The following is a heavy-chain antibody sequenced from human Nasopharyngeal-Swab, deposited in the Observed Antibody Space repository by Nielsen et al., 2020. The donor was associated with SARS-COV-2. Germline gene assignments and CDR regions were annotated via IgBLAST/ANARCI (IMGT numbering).Heavy chain of an antibody. CDR3: VKDVQSGVTTSFDY. D-gene: IGHD4-17*01. Sequence: GESLKISCAASGFTFSDYYMTWVRQAPGKGLEWVSGLSASGGATYYAASVRSRFTISRDNSKDSLYLHMNSLGVEDTALYYCVKDVQSGVTTSFDYWGQGTLVTVSS. J-gene: IGHJ4*02. CDR1: GFTFSDYY. CDR2: LSASGGAT. V-gene: IGHV3-23*01.